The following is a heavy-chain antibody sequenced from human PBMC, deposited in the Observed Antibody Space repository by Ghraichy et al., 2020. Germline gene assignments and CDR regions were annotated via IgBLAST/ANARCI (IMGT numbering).Heavy chain of an antibody. J-gene: IGHJ4*02. CDR2: IKQDGSEK. CDR1: GFTFSSYW. CDR3: ARDQWVMITFGGVWAV. Sequence: GGSLRLSCAASGFTFSSYWMSWVRQAPGKRLEWVANIKQDGSEKYYVDSVKGRFTISRDNAKNSLYLQMNSLRAEDTAVYYCARDQWVMITFGGVWAVWGQGTLVTVSS. V-gene: IGHV3-7*05. D-gene: IGHD3-16*01.